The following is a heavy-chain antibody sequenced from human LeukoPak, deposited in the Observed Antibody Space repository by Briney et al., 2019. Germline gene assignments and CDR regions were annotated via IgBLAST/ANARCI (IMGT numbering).Heavy chain of an antibody. J-gene: IGHJ6*03. CDR2: IKQDGSEK. D-gene: IGHD6-13*01. V-gene: IGHV3-7*01. Sequence: GGSLRLSCAASGFTFSTYWMSWVRQAPGKGLEWVANIKQDGSEKYYVDSVKGRFTISRDNARNSLYLQMNSLRAEDTAMYYCARVIATYYYMDLWGKGTTVIVSS. CDR1: GFTFSTYW. CDR3: ARVIATYYYMDL.